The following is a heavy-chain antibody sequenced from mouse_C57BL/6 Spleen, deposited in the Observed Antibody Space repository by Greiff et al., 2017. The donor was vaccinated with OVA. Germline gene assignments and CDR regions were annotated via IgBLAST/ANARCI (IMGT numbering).Heavy chain of an antibody. CDR3: AREGNYGSSYWYFDV. D-gene: IGHD1-1*01. CDR2: ISYSGST. CDR1: GYSITSGYD. J-gene: IGHJ1*03. V-gene: IGHV3-1*01. Sequence: EVQLQQSGPGMVKPSQSLSLTCTVTGYSITSGYDWHWIRHFPGNKLEWMGYISYSGSTNYNPSLKSRISITHDTSKNHFFLKLNSVTTEDTATYYCAREGNYGSSYWYFDVWGTGTTVTVSS.